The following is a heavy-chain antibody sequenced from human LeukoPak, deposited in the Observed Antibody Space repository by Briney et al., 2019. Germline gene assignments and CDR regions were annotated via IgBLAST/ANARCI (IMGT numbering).Heavy chain of an antibody. CDR1: GFTFSNYG. D-gene: IGHD3-10*01. CDR3: ANGYYYGSGSYYKEAFDI. J-gene: IGHJ3*02. V-gene: IGHV3-30*18. CDR2: ISYDGSNK. Sequence: GGSLRPSCAASGFTFSNYGMHWVRQAPGKGLEWVVVISYDGSNKYYADSVKGRFTISRDNSKNTLYLQMNSLRAEDTAVYYCANGYYYGSGSYYKEAFDIWGQGTMVTVSS.